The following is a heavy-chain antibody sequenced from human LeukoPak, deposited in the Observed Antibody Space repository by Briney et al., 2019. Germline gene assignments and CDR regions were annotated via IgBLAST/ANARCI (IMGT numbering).Heavy chain of an antibody. CDR3: VRDSYSSTWSGLFDY. V-gene: IGHV3-13*01. CDR1: GFTFSSYD. D-gene: IGHD6-13*01. J-gene: IGHJ4*02. CDR2: IGTAGDT. Sequence: GGSLRLSCAASGFTFSSYDMHWVRQATGKGLEWVSAIGTAGDTYYPGSVKGRFTISRDNAKNSLYLQMSSLRAEDTAVYYCVRDSYSSTWSGLFDYWGQGTLVTVSS.